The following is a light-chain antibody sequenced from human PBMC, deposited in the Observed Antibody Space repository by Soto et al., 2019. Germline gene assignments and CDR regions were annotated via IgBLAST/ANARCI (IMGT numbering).Light chain of an antibody. CDR1: QSVSSGS. J-gene: IGKJ5*01. CDR3: QQRHMWPIT. CDR2: RAS. V-gene: IGKV3D-20*02. Sequence: EIVLTQSPGTLSLSPGERATLSCRASQSVSSGSLAWYQQKRGQAPRVIIYRASNRATGIPDRFSGSGSGTDFTLTISRLEPEDSAVYYCQQRHMWPITFGQGTRLEIK.